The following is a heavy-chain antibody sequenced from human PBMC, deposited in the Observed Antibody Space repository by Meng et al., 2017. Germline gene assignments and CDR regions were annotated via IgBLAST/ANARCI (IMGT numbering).Heavy chain of an antibody. CDR2: TYYRSKWYN. Sequence: QLQQSGPGLMKPSQPLSLPCAISGDTVSSDSAAWNWIRQSPSRGLEWLGRTYYRSKWYNDFAVSVKSRIIINPDTSKNHFSLQLNSVTPEDTAVYYCASGWSMFQTWGQGTLVTVSS. D-gene: IGHD3-10*02. CDR1: GDTVSSDSAA. V-gene: IGHV6-1*01. J-gene: IGHJ4*02. CDR3: ASGWSMFQT.